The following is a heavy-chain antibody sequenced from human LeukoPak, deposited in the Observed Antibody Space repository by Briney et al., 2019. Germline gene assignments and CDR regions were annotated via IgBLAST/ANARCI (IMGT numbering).Heavy chain of an antibody. Sequence: SETLSLTCTVSGGSISSYYWSWIRQPPGKGLEWIGYIYYSGSTNYNPSLKSRVTISVDTSKNQFSLKLSSVTAADAAVYYCARTGYSSSWYYWFDPWGQGTLVTVSS. CDR1: GGSISSYY. V-gene: IGHV4-59*01. CDR3: ARTGYSSSWYYWFDP. J-gene: IGHJ5*02. CDR2: IYYSGST. D-gene: IGHD6-13*01.